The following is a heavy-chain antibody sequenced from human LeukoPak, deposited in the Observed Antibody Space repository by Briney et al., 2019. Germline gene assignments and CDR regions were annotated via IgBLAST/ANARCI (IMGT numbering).Heavy chain of an antibody. V-gene: IGHV1-2*02. CDR1: GYTFTGYY. CDR2: INSNSGGT. J-gene: IGHJ3*02. Sequence: GASVKVSCKASGYTFTGYYMHWVRQAPGQGLEWMGWINSNSGGTNYAQKFQGRVTMTRDTSISTAYMELSSLRSEDTAVYYCARDYEYYDSSGYRGNAFDIWGQGTMVTVSS. D-gene: IGHD3-22*01. CDR3: ARDYEYYDSSGYRGNAFDI.